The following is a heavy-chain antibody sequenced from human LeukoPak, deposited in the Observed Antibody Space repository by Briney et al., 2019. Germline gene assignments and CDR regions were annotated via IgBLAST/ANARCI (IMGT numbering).Heavy chain of an antibody. CDR3: ARGGFYCGGDCYVDY. Sequence: PSETLSLTCAVYGGSFSPYYWSWIRQPPGKGLEWIGEINHSGSTNYNPSPKSRVTISVDTSKNQFSLRRSSVTAADTAVYYCARGGFYCGGDCYVDYWGQGTLVTVSS. V-gene: IGHV4-34*01. CDR1: GGSFSPYY. CDR2: INHSGST. D-gene: IGHD2-21*02. J-gene: IGHJ4*02.